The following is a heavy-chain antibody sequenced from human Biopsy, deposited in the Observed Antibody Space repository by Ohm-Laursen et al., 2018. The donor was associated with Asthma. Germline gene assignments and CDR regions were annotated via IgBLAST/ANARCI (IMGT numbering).Heavy chain of an antibody. Sequence: SETLSLTCIVSGDSISSYHWSWIRQPPGKGLEWIGYVFYGGATNYNPSLKSRVTISVDTSKNQFFLRLSSVTAADTAVYYCARGVVYGGDSYAEYFQHWGQGTLVTVSS. CDR1: GDSISSYH. D-gene: IGHD4-23*01. CDR2: VFYGGAT. J-gene: IGHJ1*01. V-gene: IGHV4-59*01. CDR3: ARGVVYGGDSYAEYFQH.